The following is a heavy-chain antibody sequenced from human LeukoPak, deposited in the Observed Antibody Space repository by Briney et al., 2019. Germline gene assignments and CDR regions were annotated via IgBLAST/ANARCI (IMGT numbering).Heavy chain of an antibody. CDR3: ARDQYDTWSRRGIFDS. J-gene: IGHJ4*02. CDR1: GFTFSSYA. V-gene: IGHV3-23*01. Sequence: GGSLRLSCAASGFTFSSYAMSWVRQAPGKGLEWVSAISGSGGSTYYADSVKGRFTISRDNSKNTLYLQMNSLRAEDTAVFYCARDQYDTWSRRGIFDSWGQGTLVIVSS. D-gene: IGHD3-3*01. CDR2: ISGSGGST.